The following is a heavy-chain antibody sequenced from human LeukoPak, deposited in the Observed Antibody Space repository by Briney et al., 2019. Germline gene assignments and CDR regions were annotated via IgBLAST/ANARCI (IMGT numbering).Heavy chain of an antibody. Sequence: GGSLRLSCAVSGITLSNYGMSWVRQAPGKGLEWVAEISGSGGRKNYADSVKGRFTISRDSPKNTLYLQMNSLIAEDTAVYFCAKRGVVIRVVLVGFHKEAYYFDSWGQGALVTVSS. V-gene: IGHV3-23*01. CDR1: GITLSNYG. CDR2: ISGSGGRK. CDR3: AKRGVVIRVVLVGFHKEAYYFDS. D-gene: IGHD3-10*01. J-gene: IGHJ4*02.